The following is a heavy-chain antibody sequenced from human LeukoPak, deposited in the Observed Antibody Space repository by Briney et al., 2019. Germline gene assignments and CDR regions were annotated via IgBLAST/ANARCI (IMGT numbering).Heavy chain of an antibody. CDR2: IWYDGSNK. V-gene: IGHV3-33*08. D-gene: IGHD1-26*01. CDR1: AFTFSSYG. Sequence: PGGSLRLSCAASAFTFSSYGMHWVRQAPGKGLEWVAVIWYDGSNKYYADSVRGRFTISRDNSKNTLYLQMNSLRAEDTAVYYCARRGYLGSTTRYFDLWGRGTLVTVSS. CDR3: ARRGYLGSTTRYFDL. J-gene: IGHJ2*01.